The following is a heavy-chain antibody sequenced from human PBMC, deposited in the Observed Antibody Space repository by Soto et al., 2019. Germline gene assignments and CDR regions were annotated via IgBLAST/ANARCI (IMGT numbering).Heavy chain of an antibody. J-gene: IGHJ6*02. CDR1: GFSFSSYG. D-gene: IGHD4-17*01. Sequence: PGGSLRLSCAASGFSFSSYGMHWVRQAPGKGLEWVAVISYDGSNKYYADSVKGRFTISRDNSKNTLYLQMNSLRAEDTAVYYCAKGHGDYVSGMDVWGQGTTVTVSS. CDR2: ISYDGSNK. V-gene: IGHV3-30*18. CDR3: AKGHGDYVSGMDV.